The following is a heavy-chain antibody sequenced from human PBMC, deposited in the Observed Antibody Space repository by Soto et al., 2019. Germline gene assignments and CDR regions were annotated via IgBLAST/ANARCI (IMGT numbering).Heavy chain of an antibody. V-gene: IGHV3-7*02. CDR2: IKQDGSEK. CDR1: GFTFSSYW. D-gene: IGHD4-17*01. J-gene: IGHJ4*02. CDR3: ARSTVVTHGQIDY. Sequence: GGSLRLSCAASGFTFSSYWMSWVRQAPGKGLEWVANIKQDGSEKYYVDSVKGRFTISRDNSKNSLYLQMNSLRAEDTAVYYRARSTVVTHGQIDYWGQGTLVTVSS.